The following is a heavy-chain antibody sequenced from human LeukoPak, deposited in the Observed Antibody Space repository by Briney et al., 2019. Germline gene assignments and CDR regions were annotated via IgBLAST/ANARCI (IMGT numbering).Heavy chain of an antibody. CDR2: IYYSGST. J-gene: IGHJ4*02. Sequence: SETLSLTCTVSGGSISSSSYYWGWIRQPPGKGLEWIGSIYYSGSTYYNPSLKSRVTISVDTSKNQFSLKLSSVTAADTAVYYCARLSVAVASTYYFDYWGQGTLVTVSS. V-gene: IGHV4-39*01. CDR1: GGSISSSSYY. D-gene: IGHD6-19*01. CDR3: ARLSVAVASTYYFDY.